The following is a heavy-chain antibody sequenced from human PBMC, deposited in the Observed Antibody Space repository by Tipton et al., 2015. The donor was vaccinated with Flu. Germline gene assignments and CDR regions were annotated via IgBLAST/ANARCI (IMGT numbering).Heavy chain of an antibody. J-gene: IGHJ4*02. V-gene: IGHV4-61*02. Sequence: TLSLTCSVSGDSMNGAYYFWTWIRQPAGKGLQWVGRISSTGETDYNLPLKGRVSVSMDTSKNQFSLKLRSVTAGDTAVYYCARAFGSGTYSMYYFADWGQGALVTVSS. CDR1: GDSMNGAY. D-gene: IGHD3-10*01. CDR2: ISSTGET. CDR3: ARAFGSGTYSMYYFAD.